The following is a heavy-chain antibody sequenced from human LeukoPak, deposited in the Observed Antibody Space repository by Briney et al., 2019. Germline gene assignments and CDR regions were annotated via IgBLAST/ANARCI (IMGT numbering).Heavy chain of an antibody. V-gene: IGHV3-48*01. CDR3: GGGDYYYYYYMDV. CDR2: ISSSSSTI. CDR1: GFTFSSYS. Sequence: GGSLRLSCAASGFTFSSYSMNWVRQAPGKGLEWVSYISSSSSTIYYADSVKGRFTISRDNAKNSLYLQMNSLRAGDTAVYYCGGGDYYYYYYMDVWGKGTTVTVSS. J-gene: IGHJ6*03. D-gene: IGHD3-10*01.